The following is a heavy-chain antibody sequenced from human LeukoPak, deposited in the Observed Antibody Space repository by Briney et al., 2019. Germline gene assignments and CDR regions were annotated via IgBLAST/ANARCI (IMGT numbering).Heavy chain of an antibody. CDR2: IYPGYSDT. CDR1: GYRFTNTF. J-gene: IGHJ4*02. D-gene: IGHD6-13*01. Sequence: GESLKISCKTSGYRFTNTFIGWVRQMPGKGLEWMGIIYPGYSDTRYSPSFQGQVTISVDKLISTGYRQWSRLKASYTAVYYCASPTAAAGTDFGYWGQGTLVTVSS. CDR3: ASPTAAAGTDFGY. V-gene: IGHV5-51*01.